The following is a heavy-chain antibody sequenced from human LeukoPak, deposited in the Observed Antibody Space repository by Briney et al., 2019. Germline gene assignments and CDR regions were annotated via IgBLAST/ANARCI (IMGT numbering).Heavy chain of an antibody. Sequence: PGGSLRLSCAASGFTVSSNYMSWVRQAPGKGLEWVAVISYDGSNKYYADSVKGRFTIPRDNSKNTLYLQMNSLRAEDTAVYYCAREGDYWGQGTLVTVSS. J-gene: IGHJ4*02. CDR3: AREGDY. CDR1: GFTVSSNY. CDR2: ISYDGSNK. V-gene: IGHV3-30-3*01.